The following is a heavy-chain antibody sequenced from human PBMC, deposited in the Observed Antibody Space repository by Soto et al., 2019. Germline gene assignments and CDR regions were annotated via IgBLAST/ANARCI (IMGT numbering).Heavy chain of an antibody. D-gene: IGHD5-18*01. J-gene: IGHJ4*02. Sequence: SETLSLTCTVSGGSISSAAYYWSWIRQHPGKGLEWIGYISHSGTTYYTPSLKSRVIISADTTKNQFSVNLTSVTAADTAVYYCAREYTYGSNFFDCWGQGALVTVSS. V-gene: IGHV4-31*03. CDR3: AREYTYGSNFFDC. CDR2: ISHSGTT. CDR1: GGSISSAAYY.